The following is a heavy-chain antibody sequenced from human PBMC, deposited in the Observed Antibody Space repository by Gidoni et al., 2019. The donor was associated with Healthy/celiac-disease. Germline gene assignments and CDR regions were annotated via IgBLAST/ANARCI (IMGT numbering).Heavy chain of an antibody. V-gene: IGHV3-21*01. CDR2: MRISSSYI. J-gene: IGHJ4*02. Sequence: EVQLVESGGGLFKPGGSLRLSGAASGLAFSSYCMNWVRQSPGKGLEWVSSMRISSSYIYYADSVKALLTRSRDNAKNTLYLQMNSLRAEDTAVYYCASGGYSGSYYAYWGQGTRVTVSS. D-gene: IGHD1-26*01. CDR1: GLAFSSYC. CDR3: ASGGYSGSYYAY.